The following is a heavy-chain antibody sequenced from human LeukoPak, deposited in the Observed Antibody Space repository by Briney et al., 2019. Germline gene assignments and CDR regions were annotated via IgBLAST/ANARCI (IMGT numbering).Heavy chain of an antibody. CDR3: VRDPGITGTSY. CDR1: GFTFSSYE. D-gene: IGHD1-20*01. Sequence: PGGSLRLSCAASGFTFSSYEMNWVRQAPGKGLEWVSYISGSGSTIYYTDSVKGRFTLSRDNARNSLYLQMKSLRAEDTAIYYCVRDPGITGTSYWGQGTLVTVSS. V-gene: IGHV3-48*03. J-gene: IGHJ4*02. CDR2: ISGSGSTI.